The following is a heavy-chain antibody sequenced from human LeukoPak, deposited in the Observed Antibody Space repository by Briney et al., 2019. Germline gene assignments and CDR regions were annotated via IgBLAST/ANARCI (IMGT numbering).Heavy chain of an antibody. V-gene: IGHV4-34*01. Sequence: SETLSLTCAVYGVSFSTDYWSWIRQPPGQGLEWIGEINHSGRTNYNPSLKSRVTISVDTSKIQFALKLSSVTAADTAVYYCARTGELVGYFDLWGRGTLVTVSS. CDR2: INHSGRT. J-gene: IGHJ2*01. CDR1: GVSFSTDY. CDR3: ARTGELVGYFDL. D-gene: IGHD1-26*01.